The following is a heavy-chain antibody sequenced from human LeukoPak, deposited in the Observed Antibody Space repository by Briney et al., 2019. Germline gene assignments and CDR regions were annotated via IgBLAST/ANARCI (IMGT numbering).Heavy chain of an antibody. J-gene: IGHJ4*02. D-gene: IGHD2-15*01. CDR1: GGSISSSSYY. CDR3: ARIVVVVVAATPDY. Sequence: SETLPLTCTVSGGSISSSSYYWGWIRQPPGKGLEWIGSIYYSGSTYYNPSLKSRVTISVDTSKNQFSLNLSSVTAADTAVYFCARIVVVVVAATPDYWGQGTLVTVSS. V-gene: IGHV4-39*01. CDR2: IYYSGST.